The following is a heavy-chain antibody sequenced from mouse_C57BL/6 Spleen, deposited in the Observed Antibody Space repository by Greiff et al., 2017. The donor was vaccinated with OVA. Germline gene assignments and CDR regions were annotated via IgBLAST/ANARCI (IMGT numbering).Heavy chain of an antibody. J-gene: IGHJ3*01. CDR2: INPNNGGT. V-gene: IGHV1-18*01. CDR1: GYTFTDYN. Sequence: VQLKESGPELVKPGASVKIPCKASGYTFTDYNMDWVKQSHGKSLEWIGDINPNNGGTIYNQKFKGKATLTVDKSSSTAYMELRSLTSEDTAVYYCARSVYYGSSYGFAYWGQGTLVTVSA. CDR3: ARSVYYGSSYGFAY. D-gene: IGHD1-1*01.